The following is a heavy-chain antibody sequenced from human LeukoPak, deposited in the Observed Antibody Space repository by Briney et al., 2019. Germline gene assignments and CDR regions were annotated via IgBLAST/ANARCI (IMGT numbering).Heavy chain of an antibody. D-gene: IGHD3-10*01. CDR3: ARVGITMVRGVTPRPYYYYMDV. CDR1: GYTFTSYD. J-gene: IGHJ6*03. V-gene: IGHV1-8*03. CDR2: MNPNSGNT. Sequence: ASVKVSCKASGYTFTSYDINWVRQATGQGLEWMGWMNPNSGNTGYAQKFQGRVTITRNTSISTAYMELSSLRSEDTAVYYCARVGITMVRGVTPRPYYYYMDVWGKGTTVTVSS.